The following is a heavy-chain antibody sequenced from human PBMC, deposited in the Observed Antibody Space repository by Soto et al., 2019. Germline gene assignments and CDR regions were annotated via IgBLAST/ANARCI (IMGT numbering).Heavy chain of an antibody. J-gene: IGHJ4*02. D-gene: IGHD4-17*01. Sequence: ASVKVSCKASGCTFSIYAISWVRQAPGQGLEWMGGINPNFGKTDYAQRFQDRVTMTGNTSTSTAYMELSSLRSEDTAVYYCARVGPYGDYGSWGQGTLVTVSS. CDR1: GCTFSIYA. CDR3: ARVGPYGDYGS. CDR2: INPNFGKT. V-gene: IGHV1-8*02.